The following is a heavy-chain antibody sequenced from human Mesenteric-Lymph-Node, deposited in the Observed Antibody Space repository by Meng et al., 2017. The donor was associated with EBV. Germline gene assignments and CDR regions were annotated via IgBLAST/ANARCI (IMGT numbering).Heavy chain of an antibody. CDR1: GVSISTYY. V-gene: IGHV4-59*01. CDR2: ISYSGNT. Sequence: QGHLQESGPGLVKPSETLSLSCTVSGVSISTYYWSWIRQTPGKELEWIGYISYSGNTRYNPSLKSRVTMSVHTSRNQFSLKLTSVTAADTAVYYCARLHTSWFDSWGQGTLVTVSS. D-gene: IGHD2-21*01. J-gene: IGHJ5*01. CDR3: ARLHTSWFDS.